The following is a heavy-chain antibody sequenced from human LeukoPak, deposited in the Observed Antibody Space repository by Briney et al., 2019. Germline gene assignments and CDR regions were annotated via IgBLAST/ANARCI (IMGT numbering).Heavy chain of an antibody. Sequence: ASVKVSCKASGYTFTSYGISWVRQAPGQGLEWMGWISAYNGNTNYAQKLQGRVTMTIDTSTSTAYMELRSLRSDGTAVYYCARTYYYGSGSYFDYWGQGTLVTVSS. V-gene: IGHV1-18*01. J-gene: IGHJ4*02. D-gene: IGHD3-10*01. CDR3: ARTYYYGSGSYFDY. CDR2: ISAYNGNT. CDR1: GYTFTSYG.